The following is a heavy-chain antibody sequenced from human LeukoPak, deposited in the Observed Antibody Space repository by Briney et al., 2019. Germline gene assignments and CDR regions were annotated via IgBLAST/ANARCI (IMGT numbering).Heavy chain of an antibody. CDR1: GYTFSGYY. J-gene: IGHJ6*03. CDR3: ARGPFLTTDYYYYMDV. Sequence: GASVKVSCKASGYTFSGYYMHWVRQAPGQGLEWMGWINPNSGGTNYAQKFQGRVTMTRDTSISTAYMELSSLRSEDTAVYYCARGPFLTTDYYYYMDVWGKGTTVTVSS. D-gene: IGHD3-3*02. V-gene: IGHV1-2*02. CDR2: INPNSGGT.